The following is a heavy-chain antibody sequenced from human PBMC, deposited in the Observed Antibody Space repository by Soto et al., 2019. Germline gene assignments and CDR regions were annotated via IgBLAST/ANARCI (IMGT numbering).Heavy chain of an antibody. J-gene: IGHJ4*02. CDR2: ISGSGAST. D-gene: IGHD6-19*01. CDR1: GFTFSSYA. V-gene: IGHV3-23*01. CDR3: AKSAKQWLVTGAFDY. Sequence: EVQLLESGGGLVQPGGSLRLSCAASGFTFSSYAMSWVRQAPGKGLEWVSAISGSGASTYYGDSVKGRFTISRDNSKNTLYLQMNSLSAEDTAVYYCAKSAKQWLVTGAFDYWGQGTLVTVSS.